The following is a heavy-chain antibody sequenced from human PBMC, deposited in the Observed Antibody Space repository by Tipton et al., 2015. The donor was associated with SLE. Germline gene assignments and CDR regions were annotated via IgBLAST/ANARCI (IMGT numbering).Heavy chain of an antibody. Sequence: TLSLTCAVSGGSVSSGSSSWSWIRQPPGKGLEWIGHIYHSGSTYYNPSLKSRVSISLDRSKNQFSLKLSSVTAADTAVYYCARMDFWSGYYPRWFDPWGQGTLVTVSS. D-gene: IGHD3-3*01. CDR2: IYHSGST. CDR3: ARMDFWSGYYPRWFDP. CDR1: GGSVSSGSSS. V-gene: IGHV4-30-2*02. J-gene: IGHJ5*02.